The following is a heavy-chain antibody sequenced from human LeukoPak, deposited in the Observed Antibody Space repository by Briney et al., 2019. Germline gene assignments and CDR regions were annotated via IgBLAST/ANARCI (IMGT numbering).Heavy chain of an antibody. CDR1: GFTFSSYW. V-gene: IGHV3-7*04. CDR2: IKQDESEK. D-gene: IGHD3-3*01. CDR3: ARDSYFCPMDV. J-gene: IGHJ6*02. Sequence: GGSLILSCAASGFTFSSYWMSSVRQAPGKGLELVANIKQDESEKYYVDSVKGQFTISRDNAKNSLDLQMNSLRAEDTAVYYCARDSYFCPMDVWGQGTTLTVSS.